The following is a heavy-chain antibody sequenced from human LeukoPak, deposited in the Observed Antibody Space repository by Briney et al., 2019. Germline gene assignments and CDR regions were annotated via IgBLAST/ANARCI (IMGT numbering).Heavy chain of an antibody. Sequence: SETLSLTCAVYGGSFSGYYWSWIRQPPGKGLEWIWEINHSGSTNYNPSLKSRVTISVDTSKNQFSLKLSSVTAADTAVYCCAVNYYDSSGYPASYFDYWGQGTLVTVSS. CDR2: INHSGST. V-gene: IGHV4-34*01. CDR3: AVNYYDSSGYPASYFDY. J-gene: IGHJ4*02. D-gene: IGHD3-22*01. CDR1: GGSFSGYY.